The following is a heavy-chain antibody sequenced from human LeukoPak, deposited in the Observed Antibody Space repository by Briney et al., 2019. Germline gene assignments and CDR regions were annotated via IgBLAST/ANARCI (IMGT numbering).Heavy chain of an antibody. CDR3: ARDYCSSTSCSENYYYMDV. J-gene: IGHJ6*03. Sequence: SVKVSCKASGGTFSSYAISWVRQAPGQGLEWMGGIIPIFGTANYAQKFQGRVTITTDESTSTVYMELSSLRSEDTAVYYCARDYCSSTSCSENYYYMDVWGKGTTVTVSS. V-gene: IGHV1-69*05. D-gene: IGHD2-2*01. CDR2: IIPIFGTA. CDR1: GGTFSSYA.